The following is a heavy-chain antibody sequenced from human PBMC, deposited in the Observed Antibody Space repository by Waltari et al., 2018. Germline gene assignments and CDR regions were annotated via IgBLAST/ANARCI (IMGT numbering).Heavy chain of an antibody. Sequence: QVQLVQSGSELKKSGASVKVSCKASGYIFTTYGINWVRQAPGQGLEWMGWINPNPGNPPYVQVFTGRFVFSLDTSVSTAYLQISSLKAEDSAIYYCARGGGTFSKPQYFDSWGQGTRVTVSS. CDR3: ARGGGTFSKPQYFDS. J-gene: IGHJ4*02. CDR1: GYIFTTYG. CDR2: INPNPGNP. D-gene: IGHD1-26*01. V-gene: IGHV7-4-1*02.